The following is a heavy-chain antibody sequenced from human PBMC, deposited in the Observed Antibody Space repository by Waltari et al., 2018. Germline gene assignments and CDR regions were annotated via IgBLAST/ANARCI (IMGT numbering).Heavy chain of an antibody. CDR1: GGSFTSYY. CDR2: IFYSGNT. Sequence: QVQLQESGPGLVKPSETLSLTCTVSGGSFTSYYWSWIRQPPGKGLEWIGYIFYSGNTNYTPSLNSRVTISMDTSKNQFSLRLSSVTAADTAVYYCATLTSRLPYWGQGTLVTVSS. V-gene: IGHV4-59*08. D-gene: IGHD7-27*01. J-gene: IGHJ4*02. CDR3: ATLTSRLPY.